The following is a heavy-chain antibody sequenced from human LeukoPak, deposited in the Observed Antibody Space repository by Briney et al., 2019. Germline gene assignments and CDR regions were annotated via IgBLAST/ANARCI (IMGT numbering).Heavy chain of an antibody. V-gene: IGHV4-59*12. J-gene: IGHJ5*02. D-gene: IGHD4-17*01. CDR3: ARGISSFDYGDYWFDP. CDR1: SGAITGYY. Sequence: SETLSLTCAVSSGAITGYYWSWIRQPPGKGLEWITYFSYGGTTTYNPSLKSRVSISTDTSKNRFSLTLNSVTAADSAMYYCARGISSFDYGDYWFDPWGQGTLVTVSS. CDR2: FSYGGTT.